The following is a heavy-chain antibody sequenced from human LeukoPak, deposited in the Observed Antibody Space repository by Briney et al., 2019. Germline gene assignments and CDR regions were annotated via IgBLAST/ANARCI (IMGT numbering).Heavy chain of an antibody. CDR3: ARRLLSTSAPDFDY. Sequence: PSETLSLTCTVSGGSISSSSYYWGWIRQPPGKGLERIGYIYYSGSTNYNPSLKRRVTISVDTSKNQFSLKLSSVTAADTAVYYCARRLLSTSAPDFDYWGQGTLVTVSS. CDR1: GGSISSSSYY. J-gene: IGHJ4*02. CDR2: IYYSGST. V-gene: IGHV4-61*05. D-gene: IGHD2-21*01.